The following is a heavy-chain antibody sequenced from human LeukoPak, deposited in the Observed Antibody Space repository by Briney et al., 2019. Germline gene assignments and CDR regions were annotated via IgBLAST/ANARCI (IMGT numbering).Heavy chain of an antibody. CDR1: GGSFSGYY. CDR2: INHSGST. J-gene: IGHJ4*02. V-gene: IGHV4-34*01. CDR3: ARGRDPY. Sequence: SQTLSLTCAVYGGSFSGYYWTWIRQPPGRGLEWIGEINHSGSTNYSTSLKSRVTISVDTSKIQFSLKLNSVTAASTAMYYCARGRDPYWGQGTLVTVSS.